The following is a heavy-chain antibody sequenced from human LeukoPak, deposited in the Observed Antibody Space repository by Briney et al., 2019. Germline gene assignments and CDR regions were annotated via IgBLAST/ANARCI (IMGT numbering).Heavy chain of an antibody. CDR1: GGSIRSYY. CDR2: IYYSGST. D-gene: IGHD5-12*01. J-gene: IGHJ6*02. CDR3: ARVVAEIPYYYGMDV. Sequence: SETLSLTCTVSGGSIRSYYGSWIRQPPGKGLDWIGYIYYSGSTNYNPSLKSRVTISVDTSKNQFSLKLSSVTAADTAVYYCARVVAEIPYYYGMDVWGQGTTVTVSS. V-gene: IGHV4-59*01.